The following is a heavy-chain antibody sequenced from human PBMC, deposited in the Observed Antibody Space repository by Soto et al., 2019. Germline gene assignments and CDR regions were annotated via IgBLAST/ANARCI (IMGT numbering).Heavy chain of an antibody. Sequence: QVQLEQSGAEVKKPGSSVKVSCQTSGGTFNTHPISWMRQAPGQGLEWLGGIIPIFGTANYAQKFQGRVTITADESTSTAYMELSSLRSEDTAVYYCARGGDSFYYGSGSRTPRYYGMDVWGQGTTVTVSS. CDR2: IIPIFGTA. J-gene: IGHJ6*02. D-gene: IGHD3-10*01. CDR1: GGTFNTHP. V-gene: IGHV1-69*01. CDR3: ARGGDSFYYGSGSRTPRYYGMDV.